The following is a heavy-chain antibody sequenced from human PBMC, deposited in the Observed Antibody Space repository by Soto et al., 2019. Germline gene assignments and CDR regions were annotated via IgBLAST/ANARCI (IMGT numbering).Heavy chain of an antibody. CDR1: GFTFSTYA. Sequence: EVQLVESGGGLVQPGGSLRLSCAASGFTFSTYAMQWVRQAPGKGLEFVSSISSNGGTTNYAYSVKGRFTISRDNSRDTLYLQMGSLRPEDMAVYYCARDGRAMNDYWGQGTPVTVSS. CDR2: ISSNGGTT. D-gene: IGHD5-18*01. CDR3: ARDGRAMNDY. V-gene: IGHV3-64*01. J-gene: IGHJ4*02.